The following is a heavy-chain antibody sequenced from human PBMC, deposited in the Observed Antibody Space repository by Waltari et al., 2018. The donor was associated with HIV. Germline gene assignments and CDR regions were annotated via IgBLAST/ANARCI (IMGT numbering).Heavy chain of an antibody. V-gene: IGHV5-51*03. J-gene: IGHJ3*02. CDR3: ARRGNNYGDAFDI. CDR1: GYDFTTYW. CDR2: LYPSDPDT. Sequence: EVQLVQSGAEVKKPGESLKISCKASGYDFTTYWIGWVRQMPGKGLECMGLLYPSDPDTKYSPSFQGQVTLSADKSINTAYLHWSSLKAPDTAIYYCARRGNNYGDAFDIWGQGTMVNVS. D-gene: IGHD4-17*01.